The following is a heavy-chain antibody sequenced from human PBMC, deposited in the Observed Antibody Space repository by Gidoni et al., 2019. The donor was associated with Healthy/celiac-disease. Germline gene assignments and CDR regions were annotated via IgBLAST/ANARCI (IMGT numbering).Heavy chain of an antibody. V-gene: IGHV3-30*01. J-gene: IGHJ4*02. D-gene: IGHD2-15*01. Sequence: QVQLVESGGGVVQPGRSLRLSCSASGFTFSSYAMHWVRQAPGKGLEWVAVISYDGSNKYYADSVKGRFTISRDNSKNTLYLQMNSLRAEDTAVYYCARDRSGSPNYWGQGTLVTVSS. CDR3: ARDRSGSPNY. CDR1: GFTFSSYA. CDR2: ISYDGSNK.